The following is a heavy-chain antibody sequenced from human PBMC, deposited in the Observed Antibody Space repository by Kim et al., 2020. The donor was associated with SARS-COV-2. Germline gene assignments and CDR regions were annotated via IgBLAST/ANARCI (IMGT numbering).Heavy chain of an antibody. D-gene: IGHD2-2*02. CDR2: MTGSTT. V-gene: IGHV3-23*01. J-gene: IGHJ4*02. CDR3: ARDYPDYLYYYFDY. Sequence: GGSLRLSCTVSGFTVTSYSMNWVRQAPGKGLEWVSGMTGSTTYYADSVKGRFTISRDSSKNTLYLQMNSLRAEDMAIYYCARDYPDYLYYYFDYWGQGARVTVSS. CDR1: GFTVTSYS.